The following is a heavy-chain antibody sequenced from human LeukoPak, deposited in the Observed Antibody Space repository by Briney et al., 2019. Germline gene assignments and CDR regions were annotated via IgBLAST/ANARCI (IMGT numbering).Heavy chain of an antibody. D-gene: IGHD3-16*01. J-gene: IGHJ4*02. V-gene: IGHV4-34*01. Sequence: PSETLSLTCAVYGGSFSDYYWSWIRQPPGKGLEWIGEIDHGGSTNYNPSLKSRVTISVDTFKKQFSLKLTSVTAADTAVYYCARRGLYDYVWGSRSYYFDYWGQGTLVTVSS. CDR2: IDHGGST. CDR1: GGSFSDYY. CDR3: ARRGLYDYVWGSRSYYFDY.